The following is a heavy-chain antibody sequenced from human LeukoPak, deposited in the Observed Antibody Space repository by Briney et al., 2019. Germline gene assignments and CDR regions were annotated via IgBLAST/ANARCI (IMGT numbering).Heavy chain of an antibody. CDR1: GGSISNYY. V-gene: IGHV4-59*01. J-gene: IGHJ5*02. CDR2: IHYSGSA. Sequence: SETLSLTCTVSGGSISNYYWSWIRQPPGKGLEWVGYIHYSGSANYNRSLKSRVTISVDTSKNQFSLKLSSVTAADTAVYYCARGANWFDPWGQGTLVTVSS. CDR3: ARGANWFDP.